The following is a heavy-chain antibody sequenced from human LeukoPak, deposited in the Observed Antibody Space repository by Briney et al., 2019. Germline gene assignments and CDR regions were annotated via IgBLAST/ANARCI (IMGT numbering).Heavy chain of an antibody. CDR3: ARGAYYDSSGYSIYYYYYMDV. CDR2: ISACNGNT. D-gene: IGHD3-22*01. V-gene: IGHV1-18*01. J-gene: IGHJ6*03. CDR1: GYTFTSYG. Sequence: ASVKVSCKASGYTFTSYGISWVRQAPGQGLEWMGWISACNGNTNYAQKLQGRVTITTDESTSTAYMELSSLRSEDTAVYYCARGAYYDSSGYSIYYYYYMDVWGKGTTVTVSS.